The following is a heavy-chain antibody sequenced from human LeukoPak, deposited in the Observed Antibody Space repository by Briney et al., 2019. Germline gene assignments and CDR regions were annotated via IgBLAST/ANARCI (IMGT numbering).Heavy chain of an antibody. CDR2: IIPILGIA. D-gene: IGHD3-9*01. CDR3: ARSNFDWLLWVDY. Sequence: SVKVSCKASGGTFSSYTISWVRQAPGQGLEWMGRIIPILGIANYAQKFQGRVTITADKSTSTAYMELSSLRSEDTAVYYCARSNFDWLLWVDYWGQGTLVTVSS. J-gene: IGHJ4*02. V-gene: IGHV1-69*02. CDR1: GGTFSSYT.